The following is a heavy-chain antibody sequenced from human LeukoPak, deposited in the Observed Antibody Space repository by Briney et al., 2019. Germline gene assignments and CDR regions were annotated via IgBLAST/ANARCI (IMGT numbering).Heavy chain of an antibody. CDR3: AKTHQPYYDFWSGYYGPTTYYYYGMDV. CDR2: ISGSGAST. D-gene: IGHD3-3*01. V-gene: IGHV3-23*01. Sequence: PGGSLRLSCLTSGFTLSTNAMSWVRQAPGKGLEWISGISGSGASTYYADSVKGRFTISRDNSKNTLYLQMNSLRAEDTAVYYCAKTHQPYYDFWSGYYGPTTYYYYGMDVWGQGTTVTVSS. CDR1: GFTLSTNA. J-gene: IGHJ6*02.